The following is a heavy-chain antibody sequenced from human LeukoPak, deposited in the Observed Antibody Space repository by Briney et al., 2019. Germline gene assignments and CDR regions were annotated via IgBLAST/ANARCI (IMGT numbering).Heavy chain of an antibody. D-gene: IGHD3-10*01. CDR2: MSFDGSNK. CDR1: GFTFSSYA. Sequence: GGPLRLSCAASGFTFSSYAMHWVRQAPGKGLEWVAFMSFDGSNKYADSVKGRFTISRDNSKNTLCLEMNSLRTEDTAVYYCARGFGSGSYLIDHWGQGTLVTVSS. CDR3: ARGFGSGSYLIDH. V-gene: IGHV3-30-3*01. J-gene: IGHJ4*02.